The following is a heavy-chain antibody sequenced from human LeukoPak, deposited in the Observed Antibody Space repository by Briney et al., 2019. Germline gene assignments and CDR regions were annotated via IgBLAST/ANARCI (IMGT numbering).Heavy chain of an antibody. CDR3: TTDPRFLEWLSEYNWFDP. Sequence: PGGSLRLSCEASGFAFSSYGMYWVRQAPGKGLEWVAIITYDGRETYHADSGKGRFAISRDNSKNTLYLQMNSLKTEDTAVYYCTTDPRFLEWLSEYNWFDPWGQGTLVTVSS. V-gene: IGHV3-30*03. J-gene: IGHJ5*02. D-gene: IGHD3-3*01. CDR1: GFAFSSYG. CDR2: ITYDGRET.